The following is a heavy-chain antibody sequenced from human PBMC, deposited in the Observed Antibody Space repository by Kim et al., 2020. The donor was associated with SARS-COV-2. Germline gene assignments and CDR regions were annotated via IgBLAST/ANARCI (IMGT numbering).Heavy chain of an antibody. CDR3: AREASYGSGIYVPIDY. Sequence: GGSLRLSCAASGFTVSEYYLTWIRQAPGKGLEWISYITSAGTIYYADSVKGRFSMSRDNPTNFLYLQMNGLRVEDTAVYYCAREASYGSGIYVPIDYWGQGALVTVSS. V-gene: IGHV3-11*04. D-gene: IGHD3-10*01. J-gene: IGHJ4*02. CDR1: GFTVSEYY. CDR2: ITSAGTI.